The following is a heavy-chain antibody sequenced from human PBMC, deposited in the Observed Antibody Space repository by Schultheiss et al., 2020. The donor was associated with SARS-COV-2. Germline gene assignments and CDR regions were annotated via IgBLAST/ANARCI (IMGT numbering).Heavy chain of an antibody. CDR3: ARDGRSGDYRSSSGPYFYNGMDV. J-gene: IGHJ6*02. D-gene: IGHD4-11*01. CDR2: IWHRGNT. Sequence: SETLSLTCAVSGGSISSSNWWSWVRQPPGKGLEWIGEIWHRGNTNYNPSLKSRVTISLDKSQNHFSLTLTSVTAADTAVYYCARDGRSGDYRSSSGPYFYNGMDVWGQGTKVTVSS. V-gene: IGHV4-4*02. CDR1: GGSISSSNW.